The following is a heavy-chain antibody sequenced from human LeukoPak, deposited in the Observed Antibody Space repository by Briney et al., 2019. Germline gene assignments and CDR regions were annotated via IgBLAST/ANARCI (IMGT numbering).Heavy chain of an antibody. J-gene: IGHJ4*02. V-gene: IGHV4-31*03. Sequence: SETLSLTCTISGASTSSRGYYWTWVRQHSGKGLEWIGYIYHTGTTYYNPSLRSRITISMGTSKNQFSLKMTSMTAADTAVYYCARGSGYSSGWYDYWGQGTLVTVSS. D-gene: IGHD6-19*01. CDR3: ARGSGYSSGWYDY. CDR1: GASTSSRGYY. CDR2: IYHTGTT.